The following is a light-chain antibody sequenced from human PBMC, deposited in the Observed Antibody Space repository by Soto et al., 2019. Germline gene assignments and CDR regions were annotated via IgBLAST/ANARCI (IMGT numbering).Light chain of an antibody. J-gene: IGKJ2*01. CDR3: QQSSSPPFS. Sequence: DIQMSQSPASLSASAGDTVSLICRASQNIGTNLNWYQQKPGKAPKLLIFSTSNLQSGFASGFSGSGSGTEFTLTITRLQPEDFAVYYCQQSSSPPFSFGQGTKLE. CDR2: STS. V-gene: IGKV1-39*01. CDR1: QNIGTN.